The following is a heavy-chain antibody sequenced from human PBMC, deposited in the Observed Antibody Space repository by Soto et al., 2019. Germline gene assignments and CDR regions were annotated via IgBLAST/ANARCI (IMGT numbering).Heavy chain of an antibody. D-gene: IGHD3-3*01. CDR2: IKSKTYGVTT. V-gene: IGHV3-15*07. J-gene: IGHJ6*02. CDR1: GFTFSNAW. Sequence: PGGSLRLSCAASGFTFSNAWMNWVRQAPGKGLEWVGRIKSKTYGVTTDYAAPVKGRFTISRDDSKNTLYLQMNSLKTEGTAVYYCTTGGGMVRFLEWTYYYYGMDVWGQGTTVTVSS. CDR3: TTGGGMVRFLEWTYYYYGMDV.